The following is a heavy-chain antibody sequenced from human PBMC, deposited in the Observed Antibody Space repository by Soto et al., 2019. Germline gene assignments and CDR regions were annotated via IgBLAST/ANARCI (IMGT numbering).Heavy chain of an antibody. J-gene: IGHJ5*02. CDR1: GGSISSYY. CDR3: ARPYRYCTNGVCNNWFDP. D-gene: IGHD2-8*01. V-gene: IGHV4-59*08. CDR2: IYYSGST. Sequence: SETLSLTCTVSGGSISSYYWSWIRQPPGKGLEWIGYIYYSGSTNYNPSLKSRVTISVDTSKNQFSLKRSSVTAADTAVYYCARPYRYCTNGVCNNWFDPWGQGTLVTVSS.